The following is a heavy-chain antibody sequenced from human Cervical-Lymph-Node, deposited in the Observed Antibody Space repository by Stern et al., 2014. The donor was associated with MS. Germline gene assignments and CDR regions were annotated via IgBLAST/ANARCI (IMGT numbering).Heavy chain of an antibody. J-gene: IGHJ4*02. D-gene: IGHD5-24*01. CDR3: SRDADGYSLVFGY. CDR2: IHNSGTT. V-gene: IGHV4-30-4*01. Sequence: QVKLQESGPGLVKPSQTLSLTCAVTGGSISIAEYYWSWIRQSPGKGLEWIGYIHNSGTTYYNPSLKSRVTISVDTSKNQFSLKLRSVTAADTAVYYCSRDADGYSLVFGYWGRGTLVTVSS. CDR1: GGSISIAEYY.